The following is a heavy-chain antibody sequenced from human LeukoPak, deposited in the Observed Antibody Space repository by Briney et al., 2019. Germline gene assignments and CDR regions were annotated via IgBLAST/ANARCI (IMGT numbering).Heavy chain of an antibody. CDR2: IYYSGST. Sequence: SETLSLTCTVSGGSISSSSYYWGWIRQPPGEGLEWIGSIYYSGSTYYNPSLKSRVTISVDTSKNQFSLKLSSVTAADTAVYYCARRIAAAVHYYYYGMDVWGQGTTVTVSS. D-gene: IGHD6-13*01. CDR1: GGSISSSSYY. V-gene: IGHV4-39*01. J-gene: IGHJ6*02. CDR3: ARRIAAAVHYYYYGMDV.